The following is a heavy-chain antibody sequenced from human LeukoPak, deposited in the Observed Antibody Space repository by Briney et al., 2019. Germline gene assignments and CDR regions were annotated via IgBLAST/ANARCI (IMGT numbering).Heavy chain of an antibody. CDR3: ARHEYYYDSSGLSGFDY. D-gene: IGHD3-22*01. CDR1: GGSISSSSYY. CDR2: IYYSGST. V-gene: IGHV4-39*01. Sequence: PSETLSLICTVSGGSISSSSYYWGWIRQPPGKGLEWIGSIYYSGSTYYNPSLKSRVTISVDTSKNQFSLKLSSVTAADTAVYYCARHEYYYDSSGLSGFDYWGQGTLVTVSS. J-gene: IGHJ4*02.